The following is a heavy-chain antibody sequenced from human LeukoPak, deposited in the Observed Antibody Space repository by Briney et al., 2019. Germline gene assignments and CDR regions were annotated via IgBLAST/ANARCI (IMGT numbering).Heavy chain of an antibody. V-gene: IGHV4-4*07. J-gene: IGHJ5*02. CDR2: IYTSGST. CDR3: ARESTYYYDSSGYSNWFDP. Sequence: KPSETLSLTCTASGGSISSYYWSWIRQPAGKGLEWIGRIYTSGSTNYNPSLKSRVTMSVDTSKNQFSLKLSSVTAADTAVYYCARESTYYYDSSGYSNWFDPWGQGTLVTVSS. CDR1: GGSISSYY. D-gene: IGHD3-22*01.